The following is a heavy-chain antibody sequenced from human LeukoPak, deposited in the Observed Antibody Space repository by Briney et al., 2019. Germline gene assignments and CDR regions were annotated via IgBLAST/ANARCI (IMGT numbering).Heavy chain of an antibody. CDR2: IYPGDSDT. CDR1: GYSFTRYW. J-gene: IGHJ4*02. V-gene: IGHV5-51*01. CDR3: AGPMGGGSYPFDY. Sequence: GESLKISCKGSGYSFTRYWIAWVRQMPGRGLEWMGIIYPGDSDTRYSPSLQGQVTISADKSISTAYLQWSSLKASDTAMYYCAGPMGGGSYPFDYWGQGTLVTVSS. D-gene: IGHD1-26*01.